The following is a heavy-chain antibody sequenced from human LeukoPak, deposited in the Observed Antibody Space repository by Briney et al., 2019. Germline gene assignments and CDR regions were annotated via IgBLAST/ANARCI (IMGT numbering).Heavy chain of an antibody. CDR1: GGTFSSYA. D-gene: IGHD3-22*01. CDR3: ARLGFYDSSGYYRVGAFDI. Sequence: SVKVSCKASGGTFSSYAISWVRQAPGQGLEWMGRIIPIFGTANYAQKLQGRVTITTDESTSTAYMELSRLRSEDTAVYYCARLGFYDSSGYYRVGAFDIWGQGTMVTVSS. CDR2: IIPIFGTA. V-gene: IGHV1-69*05. J-gene: IGHJ3*02.